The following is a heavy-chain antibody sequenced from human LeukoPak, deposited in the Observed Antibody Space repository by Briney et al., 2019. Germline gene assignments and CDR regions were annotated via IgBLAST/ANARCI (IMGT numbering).Heavy chain of an antibody. V-gene: IGHV1-3*01. CDR3: ARGDCSSTSCYGTDY. D-gene: IGHD2-2*01. CDR2: INAGNGNT. CDR1: GYTFTSYA. J-gene: IGHJ4*02. Sequence: ASVKVSCKASGYTFTSYAMHWVRQAPGQRLEWMGWINAGNGNTKYSQKFQGRVTITRDTSASTAYMELSSLRSEDTAVYYCARGDCSSTSCYGTDYWGQGTLVTVSS.